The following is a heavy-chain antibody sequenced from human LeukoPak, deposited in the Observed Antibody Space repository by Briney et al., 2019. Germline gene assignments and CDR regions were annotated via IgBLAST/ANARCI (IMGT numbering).Heavy chain of an antibody. CDR2: IKQDGSEM. CDR1: GFVSSNYW. CDR3: ARGSTEEY. D-gene: IGHD1-14*01. V-gene: IGHV3-7*01. Sequence: PGGSLRLSCAASGFVSSNYWMTWARQAPGKGLEWVASIKQDGSEMYYVDSVKDRFTISRDNANNLLYLRMNSLRAEDTAVYYCARGSTEEYWGQGTLVTVSS. J-gene: IGHJ4*02.